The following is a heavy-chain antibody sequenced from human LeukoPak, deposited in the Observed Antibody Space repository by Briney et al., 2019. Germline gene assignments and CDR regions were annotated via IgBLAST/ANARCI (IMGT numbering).Heavy chain of an antibody. CDR2: IYYSGST. CDR1: GGSISSSSYY. D-gene: IGHD3-22*01. V-gene: IGHV4-39*02. J-gene: IGHJ6*03. CDR3: ARERYYDSTRRAYFYYYIDV. Sequence: SETLSLTCTVSGGSISSSSYYWGWIRQPPGKGLEWIGSIYYSGSTYYNPSLKSRVTISVDTSKNQFSLKLSSVTAADTAVYYCARERYYDSTRRAYFYYYIDVWGKGTTVTVSS.